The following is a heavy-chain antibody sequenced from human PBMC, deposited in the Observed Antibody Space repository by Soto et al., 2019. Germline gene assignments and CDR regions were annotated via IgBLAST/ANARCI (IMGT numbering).Heavy chain of an antibody. CDR3: ARGAPGIAARQDYYYYMDV. D-gene: IGHD6-6*01. V-gene: IGHV4-34*01. J-gene: IGHJ6*03. CDR2: INHSGST. CDR1: GGSFSGYY. Sequence: SETLSLTCAVYGGSFSGYYWSWIRQPPGKGLEWIGEINHSGSTNYNPSLKSRVTISVDTSKNQFSLKLSSVTAADTAVYYCARGAPGIAARQDYYYYMDVWGKGTTVTVSS.